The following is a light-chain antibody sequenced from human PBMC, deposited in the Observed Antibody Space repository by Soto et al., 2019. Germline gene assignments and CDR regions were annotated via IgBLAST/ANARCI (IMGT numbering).Light chain of an antibody. CDR2: SNN. CDR3: ATWDASLNGYV. J-gene: IGLJ1*01. Sequence: QSVLTQPPSASGTPGQRVTISCSGSSSNIGSNTVNWYQHLPGTAPKLLIYSNNQRPSGVPDRFSGSKSGTSASLAISGLQSDDEADYFCATWDASLNGYVFGTGTKLTVL. CDR1: SSNIGSNT. V-gene: IGLV1-44*01.